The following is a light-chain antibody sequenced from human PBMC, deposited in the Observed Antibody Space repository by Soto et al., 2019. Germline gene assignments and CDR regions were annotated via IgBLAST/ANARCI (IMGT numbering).Light chain of an antibody. CDR2: DAF. CDR3: HQYDEWPLT. CDR1: QNVKTR. V-gene: IGKV3-15*01. J-gene: IGKJ4*01. Sequence: EKVLTQSPATLSVSPGERATLSCRASQNVKTRLAWYQQKPGQAPRLLIYDAFTRATGIPARFSGSASGTDFTLTISSLQSEDFAVYYCHQYDEWPLTFGGGTKVEIK.